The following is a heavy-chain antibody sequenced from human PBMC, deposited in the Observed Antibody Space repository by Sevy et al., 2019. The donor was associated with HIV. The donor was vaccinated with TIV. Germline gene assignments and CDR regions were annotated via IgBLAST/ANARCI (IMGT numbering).Heavy chain of an antibody. CDR1: GFPFTSYS. CDR2: LSFGCGEI. V-gene: IGHV3-21*04. D-gene: IGHD2-8*01. J-gene: IGHJ4*02. Sequence: GGSLRLSCAASGFPFTSYSMNWVRQPPGKGLEWVSTLSFGCGEINHADSVKGRFTISRDNSKNSLYLQMNNLRAEDTAVYYCAREGCTKPHDYWGQGTLVTVSS. CDR3: AREGCTKPHDY.